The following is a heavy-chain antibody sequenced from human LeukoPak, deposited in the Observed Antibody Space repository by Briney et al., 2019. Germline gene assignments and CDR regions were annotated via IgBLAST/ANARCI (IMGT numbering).Heavy chain of an antibody. CDR1: DDSITMYY. J-gene: IGHJ6*03. CDR3: ARGRVSSSTWYSTYYYYFYMDV. CDR2: VDHTGST. V-gene: IGHV4-59*01. D-gene: IGHD4-11*01. Sequence: SETLSLTCSVSDDSITMYYWTWIRQPPGKGLEWIGYVDHTGSTNFNPSLNGRVSISRDTSKNLFSLRLRSVTAADTAVYFCARGRVSSSTWYSTYYYYFYMDVWGKGTAVTVSS.